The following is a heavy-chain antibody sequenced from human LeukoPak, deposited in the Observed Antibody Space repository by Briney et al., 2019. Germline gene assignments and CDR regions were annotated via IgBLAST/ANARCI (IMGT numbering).Heavy chain of an antibody. J-gene: IGHJ3*02. CDR3: AVNSTKHTFDI. CDR2: IYYSGGT. CDR1: GGSMSPFY. V-gene: IGHV4-59*08. D-gene: IGHD1-1*01. Sequence: SETLSLTCTVSGGSMSPFYWSWIRQSPGKGLEWIGSIYYSGGTNYNPSLTSRVTISVETSRNRSSLRLGSGTAADTAVYYCAVNSTKHTFDIWGQGTMVTVSS.